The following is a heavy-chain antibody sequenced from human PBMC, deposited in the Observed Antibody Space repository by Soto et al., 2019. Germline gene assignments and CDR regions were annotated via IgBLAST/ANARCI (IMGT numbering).Heavy chain of an antibody. CDR1: GYSFTSYW. D-gene: IGHD5-12*01. Sequence: PGESLKISCKGSGYSFTSYWIGRVRQMPGKGLEWMGIIYPGDSDTRYSPSFQGQVTISADRSISTAYLQWSSLKASDTAMYYCARTSGYDDYYFYYGMDFSGQGTTVTVSS. J-gene: IGHJ6*02. CDR2: IYPGDSDT. V-gene: IGHV5-51*01. CDR3: ARTSGYDDYYFYYGMDF.